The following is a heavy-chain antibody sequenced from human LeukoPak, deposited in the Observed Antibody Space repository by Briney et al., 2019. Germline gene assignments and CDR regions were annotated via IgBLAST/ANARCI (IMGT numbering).Heavy chain of an antibody. V-gene: IGHV3-23*01. CDR2: VSGSGGNT. J-gene: IGHJ4*02. Sequence: GGSLRLSCEASGYTFSSFAMSWVRQAPGKGLEWVSTVSGSGGNTYYADSVKGRFTISRDSSKNTLYLQMNSLRAEGTAVYYCAKCKDSGGSRFKYFDYWGQGTLVTVSS. CDR1: GYTFSSFA. D-gene: IGHD3-22*01. CDR3: AKCKDSGGSRFKYFDY.